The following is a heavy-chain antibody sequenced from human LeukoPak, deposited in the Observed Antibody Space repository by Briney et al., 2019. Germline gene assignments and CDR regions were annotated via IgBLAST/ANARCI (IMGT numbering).Heavy chain of an antibody. Sequence: ASVKVSCKASGGTFSSYAISWVRQAPGQGLEWMGGIIPIFGTANYAQKFQGRVTITADESTSTAYMELSSLRSEDTAVYYCASRQEWEHQGHDAFDIWGQGTMVTVSS. CDR1: GGTFSSYA. J-gene: IGHJ3*02. D-gene: IGHD1-26*01. CDR2: IIPIFGTA. CDR3: ASRQEWEHQGHDAFDI. V-gene: IGHV1-69*13.